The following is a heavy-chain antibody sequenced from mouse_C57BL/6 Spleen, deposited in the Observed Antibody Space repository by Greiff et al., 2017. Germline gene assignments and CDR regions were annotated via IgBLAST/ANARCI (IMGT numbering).Heavy chain of an antibody. Sequence: QVQLQQSGAELVKPGASVKISCKASGYAFSSYWMNWVKQRPGKGLEWIGQIYPGDGDTNYNGKFKGKATLTADKSSSTAYMQLSSLTSEDSAVYYCARTGPGGSSYYAMDYWGQGTSVTVSS. J-gene: IGHJ4*01. V-gene: IGHV1-80*01. CDR2: IYPGDGDT. D-gene: IGHD1-1*01. CDR3: ARTGPGGSSYYAMDY. CDR1: GYAFSSYW.